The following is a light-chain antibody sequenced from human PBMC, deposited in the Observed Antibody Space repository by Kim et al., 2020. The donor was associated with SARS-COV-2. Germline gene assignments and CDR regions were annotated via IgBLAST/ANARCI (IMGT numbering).Light chain of an antibody. CDR3: QQHNNWPIT. CDR2: YAS. J-gene: IGKJ4*01. CDR1: QSVSSY. Sequence: FSPGERATLSCRASQSVSSYLAWYRQRPGQAPRLLISYASTRATGIPARFSGSGSGTDFTLTISSLEPEDSAVYYCQQHNNWPITFGGGTKVDIK. V-gene: IGKV3-11*01.